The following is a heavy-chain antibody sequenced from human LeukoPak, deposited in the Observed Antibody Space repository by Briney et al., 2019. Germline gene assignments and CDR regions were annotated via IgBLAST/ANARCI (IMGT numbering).Heavy chain of an antibody. D-gene: IGHD3-3*01. J-gene: IGHJ6*03. Sequence: PSETLSLTCTVSGGSISSSSYYWGWIRQPPGKGLEWIGSIYYSGSTYYNPSLKSRVTISVDTSKNQFSLKLSSVTAADTAVYYCARAGSILEWLLLGHNRNYYMDVWGKGTTVTVSS. CDR1: GGSISSSSYY. CDR3: ARAGSILEWLLLGHNRNYYMDV. V-gene: IGHV4-39*07. CDR2: IYYSGST.